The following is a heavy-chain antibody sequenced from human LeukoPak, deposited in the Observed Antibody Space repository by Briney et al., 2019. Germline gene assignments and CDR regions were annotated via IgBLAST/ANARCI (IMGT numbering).Heavy chain of an antibody. J-gene: IGHJ6*02. Sequence: QLGGSLRLSCAASGFTFSSYEMNWVRQAPGKGLEWVSYISSSGSTIYYADSVKGRFTISRDNAKNSLYLQMNSLRAEDTAVYYCARPFVPLTYGMDVWGQGTTVTVSS. D-gene: IGHD3-10*02. CDR2: ISSSGSTI. V-gene: IGHV3-48*03. CDR1: GFTFSSYE. CDR3: ARPFVPLTYGMDV.